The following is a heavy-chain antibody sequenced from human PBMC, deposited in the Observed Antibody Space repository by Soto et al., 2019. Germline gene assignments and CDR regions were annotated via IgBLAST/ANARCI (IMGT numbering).Heavy chain of an antibody. CDR3: ARLVSGYYPHFDY. D-gene: IGHD3-22*01. CDR1: GGSISSSSYY. Sequence: SETLSLTCTVSGGSISSSSYYWGWIRQPPGKGLEWIGSIYYSGSTYYNPSLKSRVTISVDTSKNQFSLKLSSVTAADTAVYYCARLVSGYYPHFDYWGQGTLVTVSS. CDR2: IYYSGST. V-gene: IGHV4-39*01. J-gene: IGHJ4*02.